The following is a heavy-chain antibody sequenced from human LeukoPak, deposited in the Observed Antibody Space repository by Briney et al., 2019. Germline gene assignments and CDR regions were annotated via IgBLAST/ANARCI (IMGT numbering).Heavy chain of an antibody. CDR2: IYYSGST. J-gene: IGHJ4*02. CDR1: GASISSSSYY. D-gene: IGHD2-15*01. CDR3: ARVPTINCSGGSCYPY. V-gene: IGHV4-39*07. Sequence: SETLSLTCTVSGASISSSSYYWAWIRQPPGKGLERIGSIYYSGSTYYNPSVKSPVTISVDTSKTQFSLKLTSVTAADTAVYYCARVPTINCSGGSCYPYWGQGTLVTVSS.